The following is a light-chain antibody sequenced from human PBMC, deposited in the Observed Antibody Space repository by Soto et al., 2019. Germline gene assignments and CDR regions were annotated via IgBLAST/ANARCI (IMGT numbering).Light chain of an antibody. J-gene: IGLJ2*01. CDR2: YDS. V-gene: IGLV3-21*04. Sequence: SYELTQAPSVSVAPGKTARITCGGNNIGSKSVHWYQQKSGQAPVLGIFYDSDRPSGIPERFSGSNSGNTATLIINRVEAGDEADYYCQVWDSSRNHVIFGGGTKLTVL. CDR3: QVWDSSRNHVI. CDR1: NIGSKS.